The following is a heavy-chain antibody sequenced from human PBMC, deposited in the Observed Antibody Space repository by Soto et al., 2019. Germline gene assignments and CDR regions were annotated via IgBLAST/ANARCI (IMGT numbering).Heavy chain of an antibody. Sequence: QVQLVESGGGAVQPGRSLRLSCAASGFTFSSYDMHWVRQAPGKGLEWVAVISYDGSNKYYADSVKGRFTISRDNSKNTLYLQMKSLRAEDTAVYYCARDLSQDRAGYSSSADGTARDYWGQGTLVTFSS. D-gene: IGHD6-13*01. CDR2: ISYDGSNK. CDR1: GFTFSSYD. J-gene: IGHJ4*02. CDR3: ARDLSQDRAGYSSSADGTARDY. V-gene: IGHV3-30-3*01.